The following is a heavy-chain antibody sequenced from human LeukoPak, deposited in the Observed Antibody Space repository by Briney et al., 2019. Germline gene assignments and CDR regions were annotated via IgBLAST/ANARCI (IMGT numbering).Heavy chain of an antibody. CDR3: AREVWVRTNTRLDYYYMDV. CDR2: IKQEGSQN. D-gene: IGHD3-16*01. CDR1: AFTFSSFG. Sequence: GRCLSLSCAVSAFTFSSFGMHWVRQAPGKWLEWVANIKQEGSQNFYVDSVKGRFSISRANATNSMYLQMNSLIAKHTSVSYCAREVWVRTNTRLDYYYMDVWGKGSTVTVSS. J-gene: IGHJ6*03. V-gene: IGHV3-7*01.